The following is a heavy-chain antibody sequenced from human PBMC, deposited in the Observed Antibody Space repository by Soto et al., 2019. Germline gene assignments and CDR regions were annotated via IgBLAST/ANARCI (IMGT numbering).Heavy chain of an antibody. CDR2: IWYDGSNK. CDR1: GFTFSSYG. Sequence: PGGSLRLSCAASGFTFSSYGMHWVRQAPGKGLEWVAVIWYDGSNKYYADSVKGRFTISRDNSKNTLYLQMNSLRAEETAVYYCARQPGNYDFWSGLPAYYYYGMDVWGQGTTVTVSS. CDR3: ARQPGNYDFWSGLPAYYYYGMDV. V-gene: IGHV3-33*01. D-gene: IGHD3-3*01. J-gene: IGHJ6*02.